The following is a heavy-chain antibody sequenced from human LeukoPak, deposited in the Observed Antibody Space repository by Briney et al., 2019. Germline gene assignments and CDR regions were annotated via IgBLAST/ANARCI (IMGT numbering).Heavy chain of an antibody. D-gene: IGHD1-1*01. Sequence: PGGSLRLSCVASGFTFTTSAMSWVRQDPGKGLEWISAIGGGGAIFYADSVEGRFTISRDTSRNTLYLRMNSLRAEDTAVYNCARHSSQGTFANWGQGTRVTVSS. CDR1: GFTFTTSA. J-gene: IGHJ4*02. V-gene: IGHV3-23*01. CDR3: ARHSSQGTFAN. CDR2: IGGGGAI.